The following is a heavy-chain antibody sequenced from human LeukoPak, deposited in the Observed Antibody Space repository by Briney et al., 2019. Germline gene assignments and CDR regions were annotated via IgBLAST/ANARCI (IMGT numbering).Heavy chain of an antibody. D-gene: IGHD3-16*01. Sequence: GASVKASCKASGYTFTSYYMHWVRQAPGQGLEWMGIINPSGGSTSYAQKFQGRVTMTRDMSTSTVYMELSSLRSEDTAVYYCARDGGDSWFDPWGQGTLVTVSS. CDR3: ARDGGDSWFDP. CDR1: GYTFTSYY. V-gene: IGHV1-46*01. J-gene: IGHJ5*02. CDR2: INPSGGST.